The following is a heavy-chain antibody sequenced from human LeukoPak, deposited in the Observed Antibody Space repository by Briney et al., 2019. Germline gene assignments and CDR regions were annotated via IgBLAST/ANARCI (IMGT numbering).Heavy chain of an antibody. Sequence: PSETLSLTCTVSGGSISSSSYYWGWIRQPPGKGLEWIGSIYYSGSTYYNPSLKSRVTISVDKSKNQFSLKLSSVTAADTAVYYCASKRYGYVYWGQGTLVTVSS. CDR3: ASKRYGYVY. CDR2: IYYSGST. J-gene: IGHJ4*02. V-gene: IGHV4-39*07. D-gene: IGHD5-18*01. CDR1: GGSISSSSYY.